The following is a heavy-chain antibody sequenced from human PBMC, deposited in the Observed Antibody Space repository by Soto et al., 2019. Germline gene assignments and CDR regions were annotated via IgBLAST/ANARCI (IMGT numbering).Heavy chain of an antibody. V-gene: IGHV1-69*10. CDR2: IIPIAGTP. J-gene: IGHJ4*02. CDR3: ARGYCVSSSCHSLDS. CDR1: TDTFTPYA. D-gene: IGHD1-26*01. Sequence: QVHLVQSGAEVKTPGSPVTVSCKASTDTFTPYAISWVRQAPGQGLEWMGGIIPIAGTPTYAQKFQGRVTITEDRSTSTTSMDLSRVTSEDTAVYYCARGYCVSSSCHSLDSWGQGTPVTVSS.